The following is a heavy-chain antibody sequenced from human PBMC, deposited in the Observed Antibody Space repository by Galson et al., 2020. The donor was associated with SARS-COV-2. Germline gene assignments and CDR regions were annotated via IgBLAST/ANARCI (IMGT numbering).Heavy chain of an antibody. J-gene: IGHJ4*02. CDR3: ARELKASGWYVDY. D-gene: IGHD6-19*01. CDR1: GFTFSSYA. CDR2: MSYDGSDK. Sequence: GGSLRVSCAASGFTFSSYAMYWIRQAPGKGLEWVTVMSYDGSDKYYADSVKGRFTISRDNSKNTLYLQMNSLRTEDTAVYYCARELKASGWYVDYWGQGTLVTVSS. V-gene: IGHV3-30*04.